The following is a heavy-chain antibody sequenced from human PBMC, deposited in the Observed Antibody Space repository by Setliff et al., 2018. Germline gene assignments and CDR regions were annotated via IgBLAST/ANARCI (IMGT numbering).Heavy chain of an antibody. Sequence: ASVKVSCKASGYTFTSYDINWVRQATGQGLEWMGWMNPNSGGTNYAQKFQGWVTMTRDTSISTAYMELSRLRSDDTAVYYCARGRDFWSGYRWGGFYFDYWGQGTLVTVSS. CDR2: MNPNSGGT. CDR1: GYTFTSYD. CDR3: ARGRDFWSGYRWGGFYFDY. V-gene: IGHV1-2*04. D-gene: IGHD3-3*01. J-gene: IGHJ4*02.